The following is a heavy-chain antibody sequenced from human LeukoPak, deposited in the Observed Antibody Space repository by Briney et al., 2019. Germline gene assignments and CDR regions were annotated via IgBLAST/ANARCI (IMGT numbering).Heavy chain of an antibody. CDR3: ARDTDSSGYYIDY. V-gene: IGHV3-21*01. CDR1: GFTFSSYS. D-gene: IGHD3-22*01. J-gene: IGHJ4*02. CDR2: ISSSSSYI. Sequence: GGSLRLSCAASGFTFSSYSMNWVRQAPGKGLEWVSSISSSSSYIYYADSVKGRFTISRDNAKSSLYLQMNSLRAEDTAVYYCARDTDSSGYYIDYWGQGTLVTVSS.